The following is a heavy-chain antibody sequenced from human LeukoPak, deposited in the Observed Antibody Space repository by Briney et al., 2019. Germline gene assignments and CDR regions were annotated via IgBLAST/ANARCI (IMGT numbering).Heavy chain of an antibody. CDR3: AREGIAAAGIDP. Sequence: PGGSLRLSCAASGFTFSYHWMTWVRQAPGKGLEWVANIKNDGAVKNYVDSVKGRFTISRDNAKNTLYLQMNSLRAEDTAVHYCAREGIAAAGIDPWGQGTLVTVSS. CDR2: IKNDGAVK. CDR1: GFTFSYHW. J-gene: IGHJ5*02. D-gene: IGHD6-13*01. V-gene: IGHV3-7*01.